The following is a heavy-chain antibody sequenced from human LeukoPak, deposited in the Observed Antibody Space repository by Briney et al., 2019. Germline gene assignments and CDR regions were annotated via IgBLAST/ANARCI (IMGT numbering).Heavy chain of an antibody. Sequence: GESLKISCKGSGYSFTSYWIGWVRPMPGKGLEWMRIIYPGDSDIRYSPSFQGQVTISADKSISTAYLQWSSLKASDTAMYYCARRIAVAGKGPFDYWGQGTLVTVSS. V-gene: IGHV5-51*01. CDR2: IYPGDSDI. J-gene: IGHJ4*02. CDR3: ARRIAVAGKGPFDY. D-gene: IGHD6-19*01. CDR1: GYSFTSYW.